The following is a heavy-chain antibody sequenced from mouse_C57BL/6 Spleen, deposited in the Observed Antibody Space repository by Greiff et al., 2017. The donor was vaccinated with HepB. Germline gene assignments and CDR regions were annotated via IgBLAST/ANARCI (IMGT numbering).Heavy chain of an antibody. CDR2: ISSGSSTI. CDR3: ALITAVVHYYFDY. D-gene: IGHD1-1*01. CDR1: GFTFSDYG. J-gene: IGHJ2*01. Sequence: EVMLVESGGGLVKPGGSLKLSCAASGFTFSDYGMHWVRQAPEKGLEWVAYISSGSSTIYYADTVKGRFTISRDNAKNTLFLQMTSLRSEDSAMYYCALITAVVHYYFDYWGQGTTLTVSS. V-gene: IGHV5-17*01.